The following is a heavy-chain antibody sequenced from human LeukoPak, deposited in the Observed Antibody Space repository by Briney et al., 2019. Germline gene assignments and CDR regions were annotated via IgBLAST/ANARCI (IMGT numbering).Heavy chain of an antibody. CDR3: ARGVAPNYYDSSGYGGSGYDY. J-gene: IGHJ4*02. CDR2: ISAYNGNT. V-gene: IGHV1-18*01. Sequence: ASVKVSCKASGYTFTSYGISWVRQAPGQGLEWIGWISAYNGNTNYAQKLQGRVTMTTDTSPSTAYMELRSLRSDDTAVYYCARGVAPNYYDSSGYGGSGYDYWGQGTLVTVSS. CDR1: GYTFTSYG. D-gene: IGHD3-22*01.